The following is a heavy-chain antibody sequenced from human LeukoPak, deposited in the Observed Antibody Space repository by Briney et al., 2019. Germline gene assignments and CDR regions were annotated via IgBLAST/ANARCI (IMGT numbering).Heavy chain of an antibody. CDR3: ARDSSGSLDY. D-gene: IGHD1-26*01. CDR1: GFSFRGYT. Sequence: HPGGSLRLSCAASGFSFRGYTMHWVRQAPGEGLEWVSLISWNGYSTSYGASVEGRFTISRDNNKGALNLQMSSLRTEDTAFYYCARDSSGSLDYWGQGTLVTVSS. J-gene: IGHJ4*02. CDR2: ISWNGYST. V-gene: IGHV3-43*01.